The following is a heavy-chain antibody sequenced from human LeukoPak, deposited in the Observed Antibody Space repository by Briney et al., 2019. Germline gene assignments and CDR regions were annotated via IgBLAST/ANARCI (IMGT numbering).Heavy chain of an antibody. CDR3: ARRGPSGRKDLDY. CDR1: GGSISSGSHS. D-gene: IGHD2-15*01. CDR2: ISHSGNT. J-gene: IGHJ4*02. Sequence: PSQTLSLTCAVSGGSISSGSHSWSWIRQPPGRGLEWIGYISHSGNTYYNPSLKSRVTISVDKSKNQFSLKLSSVTAAGTAVYYCARRGPSGRKDLDYWGQGTLVTVSS. V-gene: IGHV4-30-2*01.